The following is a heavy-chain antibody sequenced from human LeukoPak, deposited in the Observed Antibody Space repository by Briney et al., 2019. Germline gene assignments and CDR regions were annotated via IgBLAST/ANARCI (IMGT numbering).Heavy chain of an antibody. Sequence: SETLSLTCAVYGGSFSGYYWSWIRQPPGKGLEWIGEINHSGSTNYNPSLKSRVTISVDTSKNQFSLKLSSVTAADTAVYYCARGGGYYYYYMDVWDKGTTVTVSS. CDR3: ARGGGYYYYYMDV. CDR1: GGSFSGYY. CDR2: INHSGST. J-gene: IGHJ6*03. V-gene: IGHV4-34*01.